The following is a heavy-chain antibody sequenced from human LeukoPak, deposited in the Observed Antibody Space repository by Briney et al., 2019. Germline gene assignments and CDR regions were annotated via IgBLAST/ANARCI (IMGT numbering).Heavy chain of an antibody. CDR2: IRYDGSNK. CDR1: GFTFSSYG. CDR3: ARDEAGIYDY. D-gene: IGHD5-12*01. V-gene: IGHV3-30*02. Sequence: PGGSLRLSCAASGFTFSSYGMHWVRQAPGKGLEWVAFIRYDGSNKYYADSVKGRFTISRDTSKNTLYLQMNSLRAEDTAVYYCARDEAGIYDYWGQGTLVTVSS. J-gene: IGHJ4*02.